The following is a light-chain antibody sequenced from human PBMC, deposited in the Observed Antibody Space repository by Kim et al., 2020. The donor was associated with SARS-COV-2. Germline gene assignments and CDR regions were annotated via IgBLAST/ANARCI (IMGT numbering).Light chain of an antibody. V-gene: IGLV3-1*01. CDR1: NLQFKY. CDR2: QDN. J-gene: IGLJ2*01. Sequence: SYELTQPPSVSVSPGETATISFTGDNLQFKYVCWYQRTAGHSPVLVLYQDNKRPSGIPERFSGSNSGNTATLTISGTQAMDEADYYCQVWENSLGVFGAGTQLTV. CDR3: QVWENSLGV.